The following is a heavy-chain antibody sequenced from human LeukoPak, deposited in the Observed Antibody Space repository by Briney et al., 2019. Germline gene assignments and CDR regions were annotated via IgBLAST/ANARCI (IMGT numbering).Heavy chain of an antibody. D-gene: IGHD2-15*01. CDR3: AKGGCSGGSCYSGTFDY. CDR2: ISGSGGST. CDR1: GFTFSSYA. J-gene: IGHJ4*02. V-gene: IGHV3-23*01. Sequence: PGGSLRLSCAASGFTFSSYAMSWVRQAPGKGLEWVSAISGSGGSTYYADSVKGRFTISRDNSKNTLYLQMNSLRAEDTAVYYCAKGGCSGGSCYSGTFDYWGQGTLVTVSS.